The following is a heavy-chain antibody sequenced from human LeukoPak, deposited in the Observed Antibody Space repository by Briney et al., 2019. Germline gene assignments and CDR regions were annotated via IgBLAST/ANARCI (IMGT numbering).Heavy chain of an antibody. Sequence: ASVKVSCKASGYTFTGYYMHWVRQAPGQGLEWMGWINPNSGGTNYAQKFQGRVTMTRDTSISTAYMELSRLRSDDTAVYYCVRSDSSSWEFQHWGQGTLVTVSS. CDR2: INPNSGGT. CDR1: GYTFTGYY. J-gene: IGHJ1*01. V-gene: IGHV1-2*02. CDR3: VRSDSSSWEFQH. D-gene: IGHD6-13*01.